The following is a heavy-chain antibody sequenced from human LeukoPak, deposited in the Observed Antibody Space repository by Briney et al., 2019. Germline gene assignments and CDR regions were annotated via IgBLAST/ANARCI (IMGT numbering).Heavy chain of an antibody. Sequence: SETLSLTCAVYGGSFSGYYWSWIRQPPGKGLEWIGEINHGGSTNYNPSLKSRVTISVDTSKNQFSLKLSSVTAADTAVYYCARGGKRYFDWLFQAFDYWGQGTLVTVSS. CDR3: ARGGKRYFDWLFQAFDY. J-gene: IGHJ4*02. CDR1: GGSFSGYY. V-gene: IGHV4-34*01. CDR2: INHGGST. D-gene: IGHD3-9*01.